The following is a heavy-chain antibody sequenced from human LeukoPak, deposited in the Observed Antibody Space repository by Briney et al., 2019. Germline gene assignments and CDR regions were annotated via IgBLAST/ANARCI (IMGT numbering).Heavy chain of an antibody. CDR2: INKDGSVK. Sequence: PGGSLRLSCTASGFSFSQYWMEWVRQAPGKGLEWVANINKDGSVKYYVDSVKGRFTISRDNTKNSLSLRRDSLRDDDTAVYYCSRSLEYCGRGTLVTVSS. CDR3: SRSLEY. J-gene: IGHJ4*02. V-gene: IGHV3-7*01. CDR1: GFSFSQYW.